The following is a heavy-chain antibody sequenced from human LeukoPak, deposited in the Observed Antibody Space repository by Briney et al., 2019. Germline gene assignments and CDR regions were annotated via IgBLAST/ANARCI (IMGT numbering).Heavy chain of an antibody. D-gene: IGHD1-26*01. CDR3: ARERGAALDY. Sequence: PGGSLRLSCAASGFTLSSYWMSWVRQAPGKGLEWVANIKQDGSEKYYVDSVKGRFTISRDNAKNSLYLQMNSLRAEDTAVYYCARERGAALDYWGQGTLVTVSS. CDR1: GFTLSSYW. V-gene: IGHV3-7*01. J-gene: IGHJ4*02. CDR2: IKQDGSEK.